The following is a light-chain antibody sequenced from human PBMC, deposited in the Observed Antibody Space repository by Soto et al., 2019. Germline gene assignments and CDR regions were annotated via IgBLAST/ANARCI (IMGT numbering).Light chain of an antibody. CDR1: QSVNIY. CDR2: GAS. CDR3: QQYDDWLLLT. V-gene: IGKV3D-15*01. Sequence: EIVMTQSPATLSVSPGERATLSCRASQSVNIYLAWYQQKPGQAPRLLIFGASSRATGIPARFSGSGSGTEFNLTISSLQSEDFAVYFCQQYDDWLLLTFGGGTQVEIK. J-gene: IGKJ4*01.